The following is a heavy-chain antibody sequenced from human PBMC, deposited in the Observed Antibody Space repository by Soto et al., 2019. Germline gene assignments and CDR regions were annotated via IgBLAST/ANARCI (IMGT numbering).Heavy chain of an antibody. CDR3: TRGNENVCDYGDYMVEYYFDY. D-gene: IGHD4-17*01. CDR2: MNPNSGNT. Sequence: QVQLVQSGAEVKKPGASVKVSCKASGYTFTSYDINWVRQATGQGLEWMGWMNPNSGNTGYAQKFQGRVTMTRNTYISTDYMELGRRRPEDTAVYYCTRGNENVCDYGDYMVEYYFDYWGQGTLVTVSS. V-gene: IGHV1-8*01. J-gene: IGHJ4*02. CDR1: GYTFTSYD.